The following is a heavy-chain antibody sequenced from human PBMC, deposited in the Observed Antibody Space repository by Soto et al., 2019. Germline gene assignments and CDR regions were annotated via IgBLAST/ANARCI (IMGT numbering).Heavy chain of an antibody. Sequence: GGSLRLSCAASGFTFSSYDMNWVRQAPGKGLEWVSAIGVYANTYYADFVKGRFTISRDDSRNTVHLQLNSLRVDDTAVYYCAEESTVGSPGDYFDSWGQGTLVTVS. CDR1: GFTFSSYD. CDR2: IGVYANT. J-gene: IGHJ4*02. V-gene: IGHV3-23*01. D-gene: IGHD1-26*01. CDR3: AEESTVGSPGDYFDS.